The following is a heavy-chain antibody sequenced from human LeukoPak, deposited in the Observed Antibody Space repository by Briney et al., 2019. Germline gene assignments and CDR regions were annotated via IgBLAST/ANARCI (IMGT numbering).Heavy chain of an antibody. CDR2: IYYSGST. CDR1: GGSISSGGYY. J-gene: IGHJ4*02. CDR3: ARANYGSGSYYTLDY. Sequence: PSQTLSLTCTVSGGSISSGGYYWSWIRQHPGKGLEWIGYIYYSGSTYYNPSLKSRVTISVDTSKNQFSLKLSSVTAADTAVCYCARANYGSGSYYTLDYWGQGTLVTVSS. D-gene: IGHD3-10*01. V-gene: IGHV4-31*03.